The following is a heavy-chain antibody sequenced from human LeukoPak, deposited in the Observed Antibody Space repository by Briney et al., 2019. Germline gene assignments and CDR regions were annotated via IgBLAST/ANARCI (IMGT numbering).Heavy chain of an antibody. J-gene: IGHJ4*02. CDR1: GGTFSSYA. D-gene: IGHD6-19*01. CDR2: IIPIFGTA. V-gene: IGHV1-69*06. CDR3: ASRTPSGIAGAGSIDY. Sequence: SVKVSCKASGGTFSSYAISWVRQAPGQGLEWMGRIIPIFGTANYAQKFQGRVTITADKSTSTADMELSSLRSEDTAVYYCASRTPSGIAGAGSIDYWGQGTLVTVSS.